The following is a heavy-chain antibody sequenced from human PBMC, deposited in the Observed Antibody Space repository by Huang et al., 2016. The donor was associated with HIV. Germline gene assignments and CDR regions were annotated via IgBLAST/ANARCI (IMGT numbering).Heavy chain of an antibody. CDR1: GFTFNNYA. CDR3: AKGIKSSGSYYFDY. D-gene: IGHD3-10*01. Sequence: EVQLLESGGGLVQPGGSLRLSCAASGFTFNNYAMNWVRQAPGKGLERVSTSSGKGGSTYYADSVKGRFTISRDNSKNTLYLHMNSLRVEDTAVYYCAKGIKSSGSYYFDYWGQGTLVTVSS. V-gene: IGHV3-23*01. J-gene: IGHJ4*02. CDR2: SSGKGGST.